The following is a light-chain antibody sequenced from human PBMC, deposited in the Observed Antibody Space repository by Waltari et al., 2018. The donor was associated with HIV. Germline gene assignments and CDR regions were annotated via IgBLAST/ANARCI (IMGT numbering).Light chain of an antibody. J-gene: IGLJ1*01. V-gene: IGLV1-47*01. CDR3: AAWDDSLSGYV. CDR2: RNN. Sequence: QSVLTQPPSASGTPGQRVTISCSGSSSSIGRNYVYWYQQPPGTAPKLLIYRNNQRPSGVPDRFSGSKSGTSASLAISGLRSEDEADYYCAAWDDSLSGYVFGTGTKVTVL. CDR1: SSSIGRNY.